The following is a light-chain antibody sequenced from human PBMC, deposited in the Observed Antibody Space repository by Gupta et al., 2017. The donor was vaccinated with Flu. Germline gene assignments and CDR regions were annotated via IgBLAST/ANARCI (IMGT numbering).Light chain of an antibody. J-gene: IGKJ4*01. CDR2: AAS. Sequence: SSLSASVRDRVILTCRASQSIRSYLQLDQQKPREAPKLLIYAASSWQSGVPSRFSGSGFGNNFTLTIRSLQPEDFATYFCLPTHRCSSDNFGRGTRVEIK. CDR1: QSIRSY. V-gene: IGKV1-39*01. CDR3: LPTHRCSSDN.